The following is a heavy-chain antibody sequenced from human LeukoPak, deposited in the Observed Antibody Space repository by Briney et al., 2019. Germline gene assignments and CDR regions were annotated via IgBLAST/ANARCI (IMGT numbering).Heavy chain of an antibody. D-gene: IGHD2-2*01. CDR2: ISAYNGNT. V-gene: IGHV1-18*01. CDR1: GGTFSSYA. J-gene: IGHJ6*03. Sequence: ASVKVSCKASGGTFSSYAISRVRQAPGQGLEWMGWISAYNGNTNYAQKLQGRVTMTTDTSTSTAYMELRSLRSDDTAVYYCARDMDCSSTSCYSYYYYYYMDVWGKGTTVTVSS. CDR3: ARDMDCSSTSCYSYYYYYYMDV.